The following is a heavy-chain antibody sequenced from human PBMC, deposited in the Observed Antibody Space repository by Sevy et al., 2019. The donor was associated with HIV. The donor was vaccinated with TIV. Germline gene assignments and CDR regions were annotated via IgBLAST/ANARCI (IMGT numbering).Heavy chain of an antibody. D-gene: IGHD3-22*01. CDR1: GGSFSGYY. CDR2: INHSGST. Sequence: SETLSLTCAVYGGSFSGYYWSWIRQPPGKGLEWIGEINHSGSTNYNPSLKSRVTISVDTSKNQFSLKLSSVTAADTAVYYCARTAHYYDSSGYLPLDYWGQGTLVTVSS. V-gene: IGHV4-34*01. J-gene: IGHJ4*02. CDR3: ARTAHYYDSSGYLPLDY.